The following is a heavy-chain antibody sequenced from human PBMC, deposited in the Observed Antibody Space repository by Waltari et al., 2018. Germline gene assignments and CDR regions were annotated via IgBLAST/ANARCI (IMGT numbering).Heavy chain of an antibody. CDR2: IHHSGST. Sequence: QVQLQESGPGLVKPSETLSLTCAVSGYSISSGYYWGWIRQPPGKGLERIGSIHHSGSTYDNPSLKSRVTISVDTSKNQFSLKLSSVTAADTAVYYVARGRSHLALDPWGQGTLVTVSS. V-gene: IGHV4-38-2*01. D-gene: IGHD1-26*01. CDR1: GYSISSGYY. J-gene: IGHJ5*02. CDR3: ARGRSHLALDP.